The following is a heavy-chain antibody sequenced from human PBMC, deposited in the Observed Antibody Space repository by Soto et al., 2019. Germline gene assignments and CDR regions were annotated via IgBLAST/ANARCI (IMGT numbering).Heavy chain of an antibody. CDR2: IYYSGST. Sequence: PSDTLSLTCTVSGGSISSGGYYWSWIRQHPGKGLEWIGYIYYSGSTYYNPSLKSRVTISVDTSKNQFSLKLSSVTAADTAVYYCASAIDTYYYGSGTWYGMDVWGQGTTVTVSS. D-gene: IGHD3-10*01. CDR1: GGSISSGGYY. J-gene: IGHJ6*02. V-gene: IGHV4-31*03. CDR3: ASAIDTYYYGSGTWYGMDV.